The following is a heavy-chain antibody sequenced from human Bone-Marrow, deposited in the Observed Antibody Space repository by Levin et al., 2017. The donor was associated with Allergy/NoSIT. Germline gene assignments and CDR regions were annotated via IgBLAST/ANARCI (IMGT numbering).Heavy chain of an antibody. D-gene: IGHD1-1*01. CDR3: AGSLAPQGGNDPYYYYGMDG. V-gene: IGHV1-69*13. J-gene: IGHJ6*02. CDR1: GGTFSSYA. CDR2: IIPIFGTA. Sequence: SVKVSCKASGGTFSSYAISWVRQAPGQGLEWMGGIIPIFGTANYAQKFQGRVTITADESTSTAYMELSSLRSEDTAVYYCAGSLAPQGGNDPYYYYGMDGWGQGTTVTVSS.